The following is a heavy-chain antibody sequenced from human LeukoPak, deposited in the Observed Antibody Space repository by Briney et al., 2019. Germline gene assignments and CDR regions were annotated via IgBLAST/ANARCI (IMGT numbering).Heavy chain of an antibody. CDR1: GFTFSSYD. Sequence: GGSLRLSCASSGFTFSSYDMSWVRKAPGKGLEWVSGITYSSGYTYYADSVKGRFTISRDNSRNTLYLQMNSLRAEDTAVYYCARPMGSGYRQRSYFDYWGQGTLVTVSS. CDR2: ITYSSGYT. D-gene: IGHD3-16*02. CDR3: ARPMGSGYRQRSYFDY. J-gene: IGHJ4*02. V-gene: IGHV3-23*01.